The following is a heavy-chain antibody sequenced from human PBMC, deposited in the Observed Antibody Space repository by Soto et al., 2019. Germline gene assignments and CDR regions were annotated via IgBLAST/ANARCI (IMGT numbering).Heavy chain of an antibody. CDR2: ISAYNGNT. CDR1: GYTYASYA. J-gene: IGHJ4*02. V-gene: IGHV1-18*01. CDR3: ARDPPPPDY. Sequence: ASVKVSCKASGYTYASYARSWMRQAPGQGLEWMGWISAYNGNTNYAQKLQGRVTMTTDTSTSTAYMELRSLRSDDTAVYYCARDPPPPDYWGQGTLVTVS.